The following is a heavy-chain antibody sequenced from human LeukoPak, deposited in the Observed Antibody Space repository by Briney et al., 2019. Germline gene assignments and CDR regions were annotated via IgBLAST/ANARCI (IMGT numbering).Heavy chain of an antibody. CDR1: GGSINNYY. CDR2: IDTRGST. J-gene: IGHJ3*02. D-gene: IGHD2-15*01. CDR3: ARGRYCSADICSGGDAFDI. V-gene: IGHV4-4*07. Sequence: SETLSLTCTVSGGSINNYYWSWIRQPAGKGLEWIGRIDTRGSTNYNPSLKSRVTMSVDTSKNPFSLTLSSVTAADTAVYYCARGRYCSADICSGGDAFDIWGQGTMVSVSS.